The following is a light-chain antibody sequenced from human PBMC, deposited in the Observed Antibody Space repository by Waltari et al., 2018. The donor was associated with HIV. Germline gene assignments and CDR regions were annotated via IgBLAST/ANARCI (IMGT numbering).Light chain of an antibody. CDR3: QQRSNWPPSIT. V-gene: IGKV3-11*01. Sequence: EIVLTQSPATLSLSPGERATLASRASQSVSSYLAWYQQKPGQAPGLLIYDASNRATGIPARFSGSGSGTDFTLTISSLEPEDFAVYYCQQRSNWPPSITFGQGTRLEIK. CDR2: DAS. J-gene: IGKJ5*01. CDR1: QSVSSY.